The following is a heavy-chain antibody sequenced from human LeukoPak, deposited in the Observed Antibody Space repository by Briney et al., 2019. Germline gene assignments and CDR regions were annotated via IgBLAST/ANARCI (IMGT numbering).Heavy chain of an antibody. CDR3: ARGDFWSGYSGYYFDY. V-gene: IGHV1-18*01. Sequence: GASVKVSCTASGYTFTSYDISWVRQAPGQGLEWMGWISPYNGNTNYAQKLQGRVTMTTDTSTSTAYMELRSLRSDDTAVYYCARGDFWSGYSGYYFDYWGQGTLVTVSS. D-gene: IGHD3-3*01. J-gene: IGHJ4*02. CDR2: ISPYNGNT. CDR1: GYTFTSYD.